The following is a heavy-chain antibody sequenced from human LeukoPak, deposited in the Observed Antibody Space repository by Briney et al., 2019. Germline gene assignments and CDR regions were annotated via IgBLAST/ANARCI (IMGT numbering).Heavy chain of an antibody. CDR2: ISSSSSYI. Sequence: GGSLRLSCAASGFTFSSYSMNWVRQAPGKGLEWVSSISSSSSYIYYADSVKGRFTISRDNAKNSLYLQMNSLRAEDTAVYYCARVAQYCSSTSCPLDYWGQGTLVTVSS. CDR1: GFTFSSYS. V-gene: IGHV3-21*01. D-gene: IGHD2-2*01. J-gene: IGHJ4*02. CDR3: ARVAQYCSSTSCPLDY.